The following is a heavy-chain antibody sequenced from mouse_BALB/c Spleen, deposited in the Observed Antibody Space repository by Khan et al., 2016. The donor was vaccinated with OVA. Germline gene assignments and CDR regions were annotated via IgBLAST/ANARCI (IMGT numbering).Heavy chain of an antibody. CDR3: ARLEDI. V-gene: IGHV2-9*02. Sequence: VQLKESGPGLVAPSQSLSITCTVSGFSLTSYGVHWVRQPPGKGLEWLGLIWAGGSTNYNSDLMSSLSTSKDNYKSQVFLEMTGLQTDDTAMYYCARLEDIWGQGTTLTVSS. D-gene: IGHD1-3*01. CDR2: IWAGGST. CDR1: GFSLTSYG. J-gene: IGHJ2*01.